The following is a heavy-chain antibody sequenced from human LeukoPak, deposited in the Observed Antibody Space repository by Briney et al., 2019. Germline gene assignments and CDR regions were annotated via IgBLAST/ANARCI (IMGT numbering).Heavy chain of an antibody. V-gene: IGHV3-13*01. Sequence: PGGFLRLSCAASGFTFSSYDMHWVRQATGKGLEWVSAIGTAGDTYYPGSVKGRFTISRENAKNSLYLQMNSLRAGDTAVYYCARGLGRNYVLSYYGMDVWGQGTTVTVSS. CDR1: GFTFSSYD. D-gene: IGHD1-7*01. CDR3: ARGLGRNYVLSYYGMDV. J-gene: IGHJ6*02. CDR2: IGTAGDT.